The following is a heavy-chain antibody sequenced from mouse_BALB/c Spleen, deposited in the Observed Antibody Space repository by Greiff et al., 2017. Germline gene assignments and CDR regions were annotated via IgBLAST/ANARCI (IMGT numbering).Heavy chain of an antibody. CDR3: ARIRYDEGAMDY. D-gene: IGHD2-14*01. J-gene: IGHJ4*01. CDR1: GFTFSSYT. V-gene: IGHV5-12-2*01. CDR2: ISNGGGST. Sequence: EVHLVESGGGLVQPGGSLKLSCAASGFTFSSYTMSWVRQTPEKRLEWVAYISNGGGSTYYPDTVKGRFTISRDNAKNTLYLQMSSLKSEDTAMYYCARIRYDEGAMDYWGQGTSVTVSS.